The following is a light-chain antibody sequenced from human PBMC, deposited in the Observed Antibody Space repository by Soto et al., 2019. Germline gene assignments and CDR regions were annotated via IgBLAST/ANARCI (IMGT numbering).Light chain of an antibody. Sequence: EIVFTQSPAPLSLSPGERATLSFMASQSVSSYLAWYQQKPGQAPRLLIYDASNRATGIPARFSGSGSGTDFTLTISSLQPEDFAAYYCQQRSNWPPTFGQGTKVDIK. V-gene: IGKV3-11*01. J-gene: IGKJ1*01. CDR3: QQRSNWPPT. CDR1: QSVSSY. CDR2: DAS.